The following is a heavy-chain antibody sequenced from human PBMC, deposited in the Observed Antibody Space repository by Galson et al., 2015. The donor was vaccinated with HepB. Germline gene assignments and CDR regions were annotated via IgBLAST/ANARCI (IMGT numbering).Heavy chain of an antibody. D-gene: IGHD3-10*01. J-gene: IGHJ4*02. CDR2: ISSSSSYI. CDR1: GFTFSSYS. CDR3: ARDYSPEGSGIFDY. Sequence: SLRLSCAASGFTFSSYSMNWVRQAPGKGLEWVSSISSSSSYIYYADSVKGRFTISRDNAKNSLYLQMNSLRAEDTAVYYCARDYSPEGSGIFDYWGQGTLVTVSS. V-gene: IGHV3-21*01.